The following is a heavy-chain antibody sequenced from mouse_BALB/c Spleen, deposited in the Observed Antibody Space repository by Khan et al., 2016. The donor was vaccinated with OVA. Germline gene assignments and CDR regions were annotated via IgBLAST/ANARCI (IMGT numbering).Heavy chain of an antibody. CDR2: IYPGDGTT. CDR1: GYTFTAYD. D-gene: IGHD2-4*01. CDR3: AREGLRGVGMDY. V-gene: IGHV1S56*01. Sequence: QVQLQQSGPDLVKPGALVKISCKASGYTFTAYDTNWVKQRPGQGLEGIGWIYPGDGTTKYNENFKGKATLTGDKSSNTAYLQVTSLPPEESAVYFCAREGLRGVGMDYWGQGTSVSVSS. J-gene: IGHJ4*01.